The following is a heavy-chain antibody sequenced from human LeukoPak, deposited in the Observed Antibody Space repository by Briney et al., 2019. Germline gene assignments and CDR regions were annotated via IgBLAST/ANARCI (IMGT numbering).Heavy chain of an antibody. V-gene: IGHV3-66*01. J-gene: IGHJ4*02. Sequence: PGGSLRLSCAASGFPFSSYEMNLVRQAPGKELEWVSGIYTCGGRYYADPVRGRFTISRDPSKNMVFLKMKSLRVEDTAVYYCARGIDYWGRGTLVTVSS. CDR2: IYTCGGR. CDR1: GFPFSSYE. CDR3: ARGIDY.